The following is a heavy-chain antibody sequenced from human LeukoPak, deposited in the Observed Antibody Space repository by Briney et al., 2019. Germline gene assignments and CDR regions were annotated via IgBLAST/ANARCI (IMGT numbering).Heavy chain of an antibody. CDR3: ARVRGGNAHFDY. J-gene: IGHJ4*02. CDR1: GYSISSGYY. D-gene: IGHD4-23*01. V-gene: IGHV4-38-2*02. Sequence: SETLSLTCTVSGYSISSGYYWGWIRQPPGKGLEWIGYIYYSGSTNYNPSLKSRVTISVDTSKNQFSLKLSSVTAADTAVYYCARVRGGNAHFDYWGQGTLVTVSS. CDR2: IYYSGST.